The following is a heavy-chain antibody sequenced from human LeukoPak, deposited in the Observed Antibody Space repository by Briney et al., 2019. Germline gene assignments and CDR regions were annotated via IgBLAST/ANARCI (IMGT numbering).Heavy chain of an antibody. Sequence: SETLSLTCTVSGGSISSYYWSWIRQPAGKGLEWIGRIYTSGSTNYNPSLKSRVTMSVDTSKNQFSLRLNSVTAADTAVFYCAAYSNDFWSGQHFFDFWGQGILVAVSS. CDR1: GGSISSYY. D-gene: IGHD3-3*01. CDR3: AAYSNDFWSGQHFFDF. CDR2: IYTSGST. J-gene: IGHJ4*02. V-gene: IGHV4-4*07.